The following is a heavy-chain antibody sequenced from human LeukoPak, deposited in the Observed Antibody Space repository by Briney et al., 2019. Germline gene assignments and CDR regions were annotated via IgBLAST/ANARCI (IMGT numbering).Heavy chain of an antibody. Sequence: GGSLRLSCAASGFTVSSNYMSWVRQAPGKGLEWVSVIYSGGSTYYADSVKGRFTISRDNSKNTLYLQMNSLRAEDTAVYYCARARWELLLLDYWGQGTLVTVSS. J-gene: IGHJ4*02. CDR2: IYSGGST. V-gene: IGHV3-53*01. CDR3: ARARWELLLLDY. D-gene: IGHD1-26*01. CDR1: GFTVSSNY.